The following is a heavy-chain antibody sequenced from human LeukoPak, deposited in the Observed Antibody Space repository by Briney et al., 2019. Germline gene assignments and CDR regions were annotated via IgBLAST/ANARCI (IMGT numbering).Heavy chain of an antibody. D-gene: IGHD3-9*01. Sequence: PGGSLRLSCAASGFTFRDYAMYWVRQAPGKGLEWVVITWSGGSNEYYADSVKGRFTISRDDSKSTLYLQMNSLRTEDTAAYYCAKDGGDDILTGYYRGIDYWGQGTLVTVSS. CDR3: AKDGGDDILTGYYRGIDY. CDR2: TWSGGSNE. J-gene: IGHJ4*02. CDR1: GFTFRDYA. V-gene: IGHV3-30*02.